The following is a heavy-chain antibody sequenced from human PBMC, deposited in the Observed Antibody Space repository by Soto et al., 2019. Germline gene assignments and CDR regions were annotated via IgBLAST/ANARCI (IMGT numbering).Heavy chain of an antibody. CDR2: ISAYNGNT. J-gene: IGHJ4*02. V-gene: IGHV1-18*01. CDR1: GYTFTSYG. Sequence: QVQLVQSGAEVKKPGASVKVSCKASGYTFTSYGISWVRQAPGQGLEWMGWISAYNGNTNYAQKLQGRVTMTTDTSTSTXXMXRXXLRSDDTAVYYCASGAMVRGPAGITGTSAPPRLDYWGQGTLVTVSS. CDR3: ASGAMVRGPAGITGTSAPPRLDY. D-gene: IGHD1-20*01.